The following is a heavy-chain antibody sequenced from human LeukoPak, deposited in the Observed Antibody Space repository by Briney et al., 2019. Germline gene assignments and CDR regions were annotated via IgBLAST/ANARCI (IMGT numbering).Heavy chain of an antibody. J-gene: IGHJ4*02. CDR3: ARDYDGSAYWVY. CDR2: SSAYYGTT. V-gene: IGHV1-18*01. Sequence: ASVNVSCKATGYTFGRYGISWVRQAPGQGLEWMGWSSAYYGTTKYAQRLQGRVTMTTDTSTSTAYMELRSLRSDDAAVYYCARDYDGSAYWVYWGEGTLVTVSS. CDR1: GYTFGRYG. D-gene: IGHD3-22*01.